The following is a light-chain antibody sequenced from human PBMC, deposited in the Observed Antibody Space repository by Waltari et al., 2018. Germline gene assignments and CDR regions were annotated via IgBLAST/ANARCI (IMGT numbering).Light chain of an antibody. CDR3: QQYYSIALN. CDR1: QVIGHA. V-gene: IGKV1-NL1*01. CDR2: AAS. J-gene: IGKJ4*01. Sequence: DIQMTQSPPSLSASVGDRVTITCRASQVIGHALAWYQQKPGKAPKLLIYAASRLESGVPSRFSGSGSGTDYSLNISGLQPEEVATYYCQQYYSIALNFGGGTKVEIK.